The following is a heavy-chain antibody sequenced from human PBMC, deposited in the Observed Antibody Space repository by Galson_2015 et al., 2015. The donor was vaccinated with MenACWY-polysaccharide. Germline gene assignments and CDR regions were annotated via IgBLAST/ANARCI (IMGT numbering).Heavy chain of an antibody. Sequence: SLRLSCAASGFSLGAWYMSWIRQAPGKGLEWLSRISKSGDSIYYGDSVKGRFAISRDNAKNSLYLQLNSLEVEDTAIYYCARGHYGLDVWGQGTTVTVSS. V-gene: IGHV3-11*01. J-gene: IGHJ6*02. CDR1: GFSLGAWY. CDR3: ARGHYGLDV. CDR2: ISKSGDSI.